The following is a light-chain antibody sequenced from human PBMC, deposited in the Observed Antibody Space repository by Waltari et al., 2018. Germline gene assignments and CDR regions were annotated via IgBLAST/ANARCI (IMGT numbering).Light chain of an antibody. V-gene: IGKV1-5*03. CDR3: QQYSSYSRT. Sequence: DIQMTQSPSTLAASVGDRVTISCRASQSISDWLAWYQQKPGKAPNLLISKASNLESGVPSRFSGSGFGTEFTLTISSLQPDDFATYYCQQYSSYSRTFGQGTKVEIK. CDR2: KAS. J-gene: IGKJ1*01. CDR1: QSISDW.